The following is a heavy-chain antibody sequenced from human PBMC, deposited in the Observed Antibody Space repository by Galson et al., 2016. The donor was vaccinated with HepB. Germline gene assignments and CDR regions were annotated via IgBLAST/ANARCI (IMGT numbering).Heavy chain of an antibody. CDR2: IYYSGST. CDR3: ARGYGSGSYLRNNWFDP. CDR1: GGSISSYF. D-gene: IGHD3-10*01. J-gene: IGHJ5*02. Sequence: SETLSLTCNISGGSISSYFWTWIRQPPGKGLEWIGYIYYSGSTTYNPSLKSRVTILVDTSKNKFSLRLSSVTAADTAVYYCARGYGSGSYLRNNWFDPWGQGILVTVSS. V-gene: IGHV4-59*01.